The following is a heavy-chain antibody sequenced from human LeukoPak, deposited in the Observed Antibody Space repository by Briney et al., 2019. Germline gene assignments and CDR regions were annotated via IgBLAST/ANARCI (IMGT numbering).Heavy chain of an antibody. D-gene: IGHD4-17*01. CDR1: GFTFSSYG. V-gene: IGHV3-30*02. CDR3: ARDQVDDYGDPYFDY. Sequence: GGSLRLSCAASGFTFSSYGMHWVRQAPGKGMEWVAFVRHDGSNKYYADSVKGRFTISRDNSKNTLYLQMNSLRAEDTAVYYCARDQVDDYGDPYFDYWGQGTLVTVSS. J-gene: IGHJ4*02. CDR2: VRHDGSNK.